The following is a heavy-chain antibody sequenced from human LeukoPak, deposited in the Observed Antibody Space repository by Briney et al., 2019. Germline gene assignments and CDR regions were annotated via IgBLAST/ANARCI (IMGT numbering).Heavy chain of an antibody. CDR1: GFTFSDYY. CDR2: ISNSGSTI. J-gene: IGHJ4*02. CDR3: ASGSSAWYRSVAY. Sequence: GGSLRLSCAASGFTFSDYYMSWIRQAPGKGLEWVSYISNSGSTIYYADSVKGRFTISSDNAKNSLSLHMNSLRAEDTAVYYCASGSSAWYRSVAYWGQGTLVTVSS. D-gene: IGHD6-19*01. V-gene: IGHV3-11*01.